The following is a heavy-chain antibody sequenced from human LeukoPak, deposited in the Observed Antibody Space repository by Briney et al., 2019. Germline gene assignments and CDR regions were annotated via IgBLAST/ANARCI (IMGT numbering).Heavy chain of an antibody. CDR3: TTRNYYGSGSYFDY. V-gene: IGHV3-15*01. CDR2: IKSKTDGGTT. CDR1: GFTFSNAW. D-gene: IGHD3-10*01. Sequence: GGSLRLSCAASGFTFSNAWMSWVRQAPGKGLEWVGRIKSKTDGGTTDYAAPVKGRLTISRDDSKNTLYLQMNSLKTEDTAVYYCTTRNYYGSGSYFDYWGQGTLVTVSS. J-gene: IGHJ4*02.